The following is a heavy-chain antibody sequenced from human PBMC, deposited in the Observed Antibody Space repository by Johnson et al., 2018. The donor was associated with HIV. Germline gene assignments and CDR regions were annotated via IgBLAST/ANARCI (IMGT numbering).Heavy chain of an antibody. D-gene: IGHD3-10*01. J-gene: IGHJ3*02. Sequence: VQLVESGGGVVRPGGSLRLSCAASGFTVDDYGMSWVRQAPGKGLEWVSGIHWNGDSTGYADSVKGRVTIYIENAKKSLYLQMNSLRAEDTALYYCARDFVAFGECTAFDIWGQGTMVTVSS. V-gene: IGHV3-20*04. CDR3: ARDFVAFGECTAFDI. CDR1: GFTVDDYG. CDR2: IHWNGDST.